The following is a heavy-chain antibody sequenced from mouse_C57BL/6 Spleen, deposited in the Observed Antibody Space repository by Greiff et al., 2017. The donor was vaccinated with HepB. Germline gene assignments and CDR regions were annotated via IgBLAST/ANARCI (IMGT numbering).Heavy chain of an antibody. Sequence: VQLQQSGPELVKPGASVKMSCKASGYTFTDYNMHWVKQSHGKSLEWIGYINPNNGGTSYNQKFKGKATLTVNKSSSTAYMELRSLTSEDSAVYYCARTYYGNYVLAYWGQGTLVTVSA. CDR3: ARTYYGNYVLAY. D-gene: IGHD2-10*01. V-gene: IGHV1-22*01. CDR1: GYTFTDYN. CDR2: INPNNGGT. J-gene: IGHJ3*01.